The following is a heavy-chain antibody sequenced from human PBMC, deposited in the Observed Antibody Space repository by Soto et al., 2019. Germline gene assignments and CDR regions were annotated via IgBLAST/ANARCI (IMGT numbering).Heavy chain of an antibody. Sequence: GASVKVSCKASGGTFSSYAISWVRQAPGQGLEWMGGIIPIFGTANYAQKFQGRVTITADESTSTAYMELSSLRSEDTAVYYCADSSSGYYYYYYGMDVWGQGTTVTSP. J-gene: IGHJ6*02. CDR3: ADSSSGYYYYYYGMDV. D-gene: IGHD6-6*01. CDR1: GGTFSSYA. CDR2: IIPIFGTA. V-gene: IGHV1-69*13.